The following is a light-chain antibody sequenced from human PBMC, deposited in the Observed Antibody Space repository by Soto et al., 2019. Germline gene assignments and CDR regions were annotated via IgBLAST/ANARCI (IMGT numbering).Light chain of an antibody. CDR2: DAS. J-gene: IGKJ2*02. CDR3: QHRTDWPPICT. CDR1: QSVATY. Sequence: EIVLTQSPLTLALSPGERATLSCRASQSVATYLAWYQQRPGQAPRLLIYDASHRATGIPARFSGSGSGTDFTLTISSLEPEDFALYYCQHRTDWPPICTFGPGTKVEIK. V-gene: IGKV3-11*01.